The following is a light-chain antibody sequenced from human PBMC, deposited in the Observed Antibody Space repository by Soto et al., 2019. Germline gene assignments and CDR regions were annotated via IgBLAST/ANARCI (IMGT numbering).Light chain of an antibody. CDR3: QQYNSYATWT. J-gene: IGKJ1*01. Sequence: DIQMTQSPSTLSASVGDRVTITCRASQSISSWLAWYQQKPGKAPKLLIYKASSLESGVPSRFSGSGSGTEFSLTISSLQPDDFATYYCQQYNSYATWTLGQGTKGDIK. CDR1: QSISSW. V-gene: IGKV1-5*03. CDR2: KAS.